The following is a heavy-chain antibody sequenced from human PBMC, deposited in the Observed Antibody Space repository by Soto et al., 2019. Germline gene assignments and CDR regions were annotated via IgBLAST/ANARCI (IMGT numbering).Heavy chain of an antibody. D-gene: IGHD4-17*01. V-gene: IGHV3-53*01. J-gene: IGHJ5*02. CDR1: GFTVSSNY. Sequence: GGSLRLSCAASGFTVSSNYMSWVRQAPGKGLEWVSVIYSGGSTYYADSVKGRFTISRDNSKNTLYLQMNSLRAEDTAVYYCARDLDYGGNSTAPWFDPWGQGTLVTVSS. CDR3: ARDLDYGGNSTAPWFDP. CDR2: IYSGGST.